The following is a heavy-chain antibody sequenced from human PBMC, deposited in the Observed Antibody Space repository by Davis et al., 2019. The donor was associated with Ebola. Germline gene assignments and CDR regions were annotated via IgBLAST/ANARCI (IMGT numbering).Heavy chain of an antibody. D-gene: IGHD4-17*01. CDR1: GYTFSGYA. Sequence: AASVKVSCKTSGYTFSGYAISWVRQAPGQGLEWIGRINVYNSHTNYAQNFQGRVTVSTDTSTSIAYMELRSLRSDDTALYYCARDATTVTTIWFDPWGQGTLVTVSS. V-gene: IGHV1-18*01. J-gene: IGHJ5*02. CDR2: INVYNSHT. CDR3: ARDATTVTTIWFDP.